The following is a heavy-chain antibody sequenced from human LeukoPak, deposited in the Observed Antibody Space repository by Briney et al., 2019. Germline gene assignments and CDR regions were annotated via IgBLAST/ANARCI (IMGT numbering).Heavy chain of an antibody. Sequence: PGGSLRLSCAASGFTFSSYGMHWVRQAPGKGLEWVANIKQDGSEKHYVDSVKGRFTVSRDNAKNSLYLQMNSLRAEDTAVYYCATDSRIVGATGASDIWGQGTMVTVSS. CDR3: ATDSRIVGATGASDI. D-gene: IGHD1-26*01. CDR1: GFTFSSYG. V-gene: IGHV3-7*01. J-gene: IGHJ3*02. CDR2: IKQDGSEK.